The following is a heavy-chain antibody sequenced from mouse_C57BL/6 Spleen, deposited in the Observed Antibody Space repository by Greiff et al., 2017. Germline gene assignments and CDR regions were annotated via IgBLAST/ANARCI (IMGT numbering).Heavy chain of an antibody. CDR2: INPSNGGT. J-gene: IGHJ3*01. V-gene: IGHV1-53*01. D-gene: IGHD2-4*01. CDR3: ASQRGYDYAFAY. Sequence: QVQLQQPGTELVKPGASVKLSCKASGYTFTSYWMHWVKQRPGQGLEWIGNINPSNGGTNYNEKFKGKATLTVDKSSSTAYMQLSSLTSEDSAVYYCASQRGYDYAFAYWGQGTLVTVSA. CDR1: GYTFTSYW.